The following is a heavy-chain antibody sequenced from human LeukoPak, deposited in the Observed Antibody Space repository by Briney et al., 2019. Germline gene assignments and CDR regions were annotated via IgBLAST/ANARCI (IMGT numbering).Heavy chain of an antibody. J-gene: IGHJ6*03. V-gene: IGHV1-2*02. CDR3: ARDGLISSSWYRIRYYYYYMDV. CDR1: GYVFTDYY. Sequence: ASVKVSCKASGYVFTDYYIHWVRQAPGQGLEWMGWINPYSGGTNYAQKFRGRVTMTRDTSISTAYVDLSRLTSDDTAVYYCARDGLISSSWYRIRYYYYYMDVWGKGTTVTISS. CDR2: INPYSGGT. D-gene: IGHD6-13*01.